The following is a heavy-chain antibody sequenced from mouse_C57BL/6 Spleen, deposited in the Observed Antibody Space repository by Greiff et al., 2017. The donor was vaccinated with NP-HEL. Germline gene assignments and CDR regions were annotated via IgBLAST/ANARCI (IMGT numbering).Heavy chain of an antibody. D-gene: IGHD1-1*01. CDR1: GFSIKNTY. Sequence: EVQLQQSVAELVRPGASVKLSCTASGFSIKNTYMHWVKQRPEQGLEWIGRIDPANGNTKYAPKFQGKATITADTSSNTAYLQLSSLTSEDTAIYYCARYYGSSYVWFAYWGQGTLVTVSA. J-gene: IGHJ3*01. CDR2: IDPANGNT. V-gene: IGHV14-3*01. CDR3: ARYYGSSYVWFAY.